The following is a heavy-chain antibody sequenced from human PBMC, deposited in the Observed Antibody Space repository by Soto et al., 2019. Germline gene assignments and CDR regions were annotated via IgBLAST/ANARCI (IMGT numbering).Heavy chain of an antibody. CDR2: IVVGSGNT. CDR1: GFTFTSSA. V-gene: IGHV1-58*01. CDR3: DVIYSNGGNDY. J-gene: IGHJ4*02. D-gene: IGHD1-1*01. Sequence: GASVKVSCKAAGFTFTSSAVQWVRQARGQRLEWIGWIVVGSGNTNYAQKFQERVTITRDMSTSTAYVELSSLRSEDTAVYYCDVIYSNGGNDYWGQGTLVTVSS.